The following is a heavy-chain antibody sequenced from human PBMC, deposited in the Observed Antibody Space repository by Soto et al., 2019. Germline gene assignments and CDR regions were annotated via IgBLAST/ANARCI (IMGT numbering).Heavy chain of an antibody. CDR3: GRSLGYYDSRGYYYDWYFDL. V-gene: IGHV4-59*01. Sequence: SETLSLTCTVSGGSISNYYWTWIRQPPGKGLEWIGYVYYSGSTTYNPSLRSRVTISVDTSKNQFSLKLSSVIAADTAVYYCGRSLGYYDSRGYYYDWYFDLWGRGTLVTVSS. D-gene: IGHD3-22*01. J-gene: IGHJ2*01. CDR1: GGSISNYY. CDR2: VYYSGST.